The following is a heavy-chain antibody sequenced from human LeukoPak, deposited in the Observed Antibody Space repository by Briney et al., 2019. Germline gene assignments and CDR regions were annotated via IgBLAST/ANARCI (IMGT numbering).Heavy chain of an antibody. J-gene: IGHJ4*02. D-gene: IGHD3-22*01. Sequence: SETLSLTCTVSGGSISSGGYYWSWIRQHPGKGLEWIGYIYYSGSTYYNPSLKSRVTISVDTSKNQFSLKLSSVTAADTAVYYCARATTYYYDSSGYCFDYWGQGTLVTVSS. CDR3: ARATTYYYDSSGYCFDY. CDR2: IYYSGST. V-gene: IGHV4-31*03. CDR1: GGSISSGGYY.